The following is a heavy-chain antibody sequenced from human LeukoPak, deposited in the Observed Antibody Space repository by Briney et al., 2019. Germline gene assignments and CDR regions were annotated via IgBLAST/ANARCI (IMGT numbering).Heavy chain of an antibody. J-gene: IGHJ4*02. Sequence: GGSLRLSCAASGFTFSSYAMSWVRQAPGKGQEWVSAISGSGGSTYYADSVKGRFTISRDNSKNTLYLQMNSLRAEDTAVYYCAKDQGWLQFYFDYWGQGTLVTVSS. CDR2: ISGSGGST. D-gene: IGHD5-24*01. CDR3: AKDQGWLQFYFDY. V-gene: IGHV3-23*01. CDR1: GFTFSSYA.